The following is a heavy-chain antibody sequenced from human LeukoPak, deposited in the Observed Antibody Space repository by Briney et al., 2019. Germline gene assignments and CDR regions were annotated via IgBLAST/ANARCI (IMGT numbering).Heavy chain of an antibody. J-gene: IGHJ4*02. D-gene: IGHD6-13*01. CDR1: GYTFTDYY. V-gene: IGHV1-69-2*01. Sequence: ASVKVSCKVSGYTFTDYYMHWVPQAPGKGLEWMGLVYPEDGETIYAEKFQGRVTITADTSTDTAYMELSSLRSEDTAVYYCAPTKQQLVLYFDYWGQGTLVTVSS. CDR3: APTKQQLVLYFDY. CDR2: VYPEDGET.